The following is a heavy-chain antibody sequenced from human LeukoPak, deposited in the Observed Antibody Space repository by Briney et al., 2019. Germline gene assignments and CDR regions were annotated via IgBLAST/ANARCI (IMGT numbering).Heavy chain of an antibody. V-gene: IGHV3-23*01. Sequence: GGSLRLSCAASGFTFSSYAMSWVRQAPGKGPEWVSAISGSGGSTYYADSVKGRFTMSRDNAKKSLYLQMNSLRAEDTAVYYCARAKFDSSGYYYSGFDIWGQGTMVTVSS. D-gene: IGHD3-22*01. J-gene: IGHJ3*02. CDR3: ARAKFDSSGYYYSGFDI. CDR2: ISGSGGST. CDR1: GFTFSSYA.